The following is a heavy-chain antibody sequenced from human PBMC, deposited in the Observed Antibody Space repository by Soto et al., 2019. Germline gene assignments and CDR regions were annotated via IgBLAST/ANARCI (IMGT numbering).Heavy chain of an antibody. CDR1: GFTFSDYY. CDR3: ARLGQFDY. CDR2: ISPSGGTV. Sequence: QVQLVESGGGLVKPGGSLRLSCAASGFTFSDYYMSWVRQAPGKGLEWVSYISPSGGTVYHADSVKGRFTISRDNAKNXXXXXXXXLXPEDTAVYYCARLGQFDYWGQGTLVTVSS. J-gene: IGHJ4*02. D-gene: IGHD7-27*01. V-gene: IGHV3-11*01.